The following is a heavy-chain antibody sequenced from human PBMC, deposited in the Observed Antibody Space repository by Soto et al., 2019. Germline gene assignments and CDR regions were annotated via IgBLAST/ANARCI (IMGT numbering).Heavy chain of an antibody. CDR1: GGSFSGYY. Sequence: QVQLQQWGAGLLKPSETLSLTCAVYGGSFSGYYWSWIRQPPGKGLEWIGEINHSGSTNDNPSLKIRVTISVNTSKNQLSLMLRSVTAADTAVYYCAGTTKYYDFWSGYYRYYSYGMDVWGQGTTVTVSS. J-gene: IGHJ6*02. CDR3: AGTTKYYDFWSGYYRYYSYGMDV. V-gene: IGHV4-34*01. CDR2: INHSGST. D-gene: IGHD3-3*01.